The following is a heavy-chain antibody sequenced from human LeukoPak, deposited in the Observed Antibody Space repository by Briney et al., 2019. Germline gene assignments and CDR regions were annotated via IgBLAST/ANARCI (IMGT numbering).Heavy chain of an antibody. V-gene: IGHV3-30-3*01. CDR2: ISYDGSNK. CDR3: ARDDYDILATDY. CDR1: GFTFSSYA. D-gene: IGHD3-9*01. J-gene: IGHJ4*02. Sequence: GRSLRLSCAASGFTFSSYAMHWVRQAPGKGLEWVAVISYDGSNKYYADSVKGRFTISRDNSKNTLYLQMNSLRAEDTAVYYCARDDYDILATDYWGQGTLVTVSS.